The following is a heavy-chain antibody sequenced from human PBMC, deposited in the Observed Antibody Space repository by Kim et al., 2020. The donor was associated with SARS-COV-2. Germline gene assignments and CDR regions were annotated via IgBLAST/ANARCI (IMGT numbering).Heavy chain of an antibody. CDR2: INHSGST. CDR1: GGSFSGYY. CDR3: ASSLEYIRRRADI. D-gene: IGHD6-6*01. Sequence: SETLSLTCAVYGGSFSGYYWSWIRQPPGKGLEWIGEINHSGSTNYNPSLKSRVTISVDTSKNQFSLKLSSVTAADTAVYYCASSLEYIRRRADIWGQGTMVTVSS. V-gene: IGHV4-34*01. J-gene: IGHJ3*02.